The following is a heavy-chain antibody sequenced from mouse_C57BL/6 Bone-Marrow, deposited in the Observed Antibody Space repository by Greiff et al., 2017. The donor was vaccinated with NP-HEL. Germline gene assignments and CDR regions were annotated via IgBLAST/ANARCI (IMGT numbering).Heavy chain of an antibody. CDR1: GFTFSDYY. V-gene: IGHV5-12*01. Sequence: EVQGVESGGGLVQPGGSLKLSCAASGFTFSDYYMYWVRQTPEKRLEWVAYISNGGGSTYYPDTVKGRFTISRDNAKNTLYLQMSRLKSEDTAMYYCARHDEKVPGAYWGQGTLVTVSA. J-gene: IGHJ3*01. CDR3: ARHDEKVPGAY. CDR2: ISNGGGST. D-gene: IGHD1-3*01.